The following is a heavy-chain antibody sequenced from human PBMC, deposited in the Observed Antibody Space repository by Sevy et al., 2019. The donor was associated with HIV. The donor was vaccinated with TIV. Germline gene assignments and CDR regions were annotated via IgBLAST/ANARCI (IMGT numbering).Heavy chain of an antibody. CDR3: AKDSQRGGSDSSGYYVGAFDI. CDR1: GFTFSSYG. CDR2: ISYDGSNK. V-gene: IGHV3-30*18. J-gene: IGHJ3*02. Sequence: GGSLRLSCAASGFTFSSYGMHWVRQAPGKGLEWVAVISYDGSNKYYADSVKGRFTISRDNSKNTLYLQMNSLRAEDTAVYYCAKDSQRGGSDSSGYYVGAFDIWGQGTMVTVSS. D-gene: IGHD3-22*01.